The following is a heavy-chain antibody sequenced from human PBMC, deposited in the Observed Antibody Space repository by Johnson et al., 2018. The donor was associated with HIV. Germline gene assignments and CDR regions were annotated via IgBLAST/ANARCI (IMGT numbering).Heavy chain of an antibody. CDR2: IKSKTDGGTT. V-gene: IGHV3-15*01. CDR1: GFTFSNAW. D-gene: IGHD3-16*01. J-gene: IGHJ3*02. Sequence: EQLVVSGGGLVKPGGSLRLSCAASGFTFSNAWMSWVRQAPGKGLEWVGRIKSKTDGGTTDYAAPVKGRFTISRDDSKNTLYLQMNSLKTEDTAVYYCARGTEFGGWINAFDIWGQGTMVTVSS. CDR3: ARGTEFGGWINAFDI.